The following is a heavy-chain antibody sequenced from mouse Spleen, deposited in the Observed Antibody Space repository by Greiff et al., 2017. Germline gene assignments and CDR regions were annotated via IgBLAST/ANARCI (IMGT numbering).Heavy chain of an antibody. CDR3: ARMRYYGSSAYYYAMDY. CDR1: GFSLTSYG. J-gene: IGHJ4*01. CDR2: IWSGGST. V-gene: IGHV2-2*01. D-gene: IGHD1-1*01. Sequence: VQLKQSGPGLVQPSQSLSITCTVSGFSLTSYGVHWVRQSPGKGLEWLGVIWSGGSTDYNAAFISRLSISKDNSKSQVFFKMNSLQADDTAIYYCARMRYYGSSAYYYAMDYWGQGTSVTVSS.